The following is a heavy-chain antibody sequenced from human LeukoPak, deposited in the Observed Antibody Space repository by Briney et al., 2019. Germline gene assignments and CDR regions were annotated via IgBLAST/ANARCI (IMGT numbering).Heavy chain of an antibody. Sequence: VASVEVSCKPSGYTFTGYYMHWVRQAPGQGLEWMGWINPNSGGTNYAQKFQGRVTMTRDTSISTAYMELSRLRSDDTAVYYCASSRRRVQYQLLCRWNWFDPWGQGTLVTVSS. D-gene: IGHD2-2*01. CDR1: GYTFTGYY. J-gene: IGHJ5*02. V-gene: IGHV1-2*02. CDR3: ASSRRRVQYQLLCRWNWFDP. CDR2: INPNSGGT.